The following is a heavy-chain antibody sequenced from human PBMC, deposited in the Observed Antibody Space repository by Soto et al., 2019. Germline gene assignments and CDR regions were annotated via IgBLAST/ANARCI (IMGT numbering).Heavy chain of an antibody. CDR3: ARRHTVRGYSGYEYYYYGMDV. CDR1: GYSFTSYW. J-gene: IGHJ6*02. CDR2: IYPGDSDT. D-gene: IGHD5-12*01. Sequence: GEALKISCKGSGYSFTSYWIGWVRQMPWKGLEWMGIIYPGDSDTRYSPSFQGQVTISADKSISTAYLQWSSLKASDTAMYYCARRHTVRGYSGYEYYYYGMDVWGQGTTVTVS. V-gene: IGHV5-51*01.